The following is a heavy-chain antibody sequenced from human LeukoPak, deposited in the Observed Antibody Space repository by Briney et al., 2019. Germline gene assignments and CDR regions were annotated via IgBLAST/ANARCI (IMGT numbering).Heavy chain of an antibody. CDR2: IYYSGST. D-gene: IGHD6-13*01. V-gene: IGHV4-59*01. J-gene: IGHJ4*02. CDR3: ARDRGAAAGSPYYYSYC. Sequence: PSETHSLIRTVSGGSLSSYYGSWIRQPPRKGLEWIGYIYYSGSTVYNPSLKSRVTLLVDTSKNQFSLKLNSVTAADTAVYYGARDRGAAAGSPYYYSYCWGQGTLVTVSS. CDR1: GGSLSSYY.